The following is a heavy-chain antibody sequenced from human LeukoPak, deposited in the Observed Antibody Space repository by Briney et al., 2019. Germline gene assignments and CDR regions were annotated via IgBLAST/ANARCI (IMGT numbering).Heavy chain of an antibody. Sequence: GGSLRLSCAASGFTVSSNYMSWVRQAPGKGLEWVSVIYSGGSTYYADSVKGRFTISRDNSKNTLYLQMNSLRAEDTAVYYCARDSNFREGNYYYYMDVWGKGTTVTVSS. V-gene: IGHV3-53*01. D-gene: IGHD2-8*01. CDR1: GFTVSSNY. CDR2: IYSGGST. CDR3: ARDSNFREGNYYYYMDV. J-gene: IGHJ6*03.